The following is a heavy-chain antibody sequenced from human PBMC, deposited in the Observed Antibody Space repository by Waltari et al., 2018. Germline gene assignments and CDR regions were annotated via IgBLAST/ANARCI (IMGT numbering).Heavy chain of an antibody. V-gene: IGHV5-10-1*03. D-gene: IGHD2-2*01. J-gene: IGHJ3*02. CDR2: IDPSDSYT. CDR3: ALGYCSSTSCYGAFDI. Sequence: EVQLVQSGAEVKKPGASLRISCKGSGSSFTTYWIRWERQVRGKGLEWMGEIDPSDSYTNDSPSFQGHVTISADKSISTAYLQWSSLKASDTAMYYCALGYCSSTSCYGAFDIWGQGTMVTVSS. CDR1: GSSFTTYW.